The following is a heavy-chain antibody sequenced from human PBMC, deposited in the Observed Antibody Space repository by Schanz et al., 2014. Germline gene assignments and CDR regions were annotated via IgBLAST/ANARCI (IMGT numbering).Heavy chain of an antibody. V-gene: IGHV3-11*01. Sequence: QVQLVESGGGLVKPGGSLRLSCAASGFTFSDYYINWIRQAPGKGLEWVSGFDAHDGRAYYADSAKGRFTISRDNSKSTLYVEMNSLRVEDTAVYYCAASSGWHPSTDYWGQGTLVTVSS. D-gene: IGHD6-19*01. CDR3: AASSGWHPSTDY. CDR1: GFTFSDYY. J-gene: IGHJ4*02. CDR2: FDAHDGRA.